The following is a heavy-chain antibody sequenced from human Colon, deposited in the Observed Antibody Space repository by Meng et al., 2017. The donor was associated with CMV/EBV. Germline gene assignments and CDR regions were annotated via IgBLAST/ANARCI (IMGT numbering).Heavy chain of an antibody. J-gene: IGHJ4*02. V-gene: IGHV3-20*04. CDR2: IIWNGDMT. D-gene: IGHD4-11*01. CDR3: AREKDYNNHRFDF. Sequence: GESLKISCVGSGFTFEDYSMGWVRQAPGKGLEWVADIIWNGDMTGYAGSVRGRFTVSRDNAKNSLYLQMDNLRVDDTALYFCAREKDYNNHRFDFWGQGTQVTVSS. CDR1: GFTFEDYS.